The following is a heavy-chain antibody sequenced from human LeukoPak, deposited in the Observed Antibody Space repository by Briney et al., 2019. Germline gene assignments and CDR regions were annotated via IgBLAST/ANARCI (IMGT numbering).Heavy chain of an antibody. V-gene: IGHV3-48*03. CDR3: ARDWDPRGYYDSEPGGPFDY. CDR2: ISSSGSTI. Sequence: GGSLRLSCAASGFTFSSYEMNWVRQAPGKGLEWVSYISSSGSTIYYADSVKGRFTISRDNAKNSLYLQMNSLRAEDTAVYYCARDWDPRGYYDSEPGGPFDYWGQGTLVTVSS. CDR1: GFTFSSYE. D-gene: IGHD3-22*01. J-gene: IGHJ4*02.